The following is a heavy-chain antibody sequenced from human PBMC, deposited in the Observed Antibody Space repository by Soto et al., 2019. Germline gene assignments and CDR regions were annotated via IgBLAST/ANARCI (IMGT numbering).Heavy chain of an antibody. J-gene: IGHJ3*02. Sequence: QVQLVQSGAEVKKPGSSVKVSCKASGGTFSSYTISWVRQAPGQGLEWMGRIIPILGIANYAQKFQGRVTITANKSTSTAYMELSSLRSEDTAVYYCARFRWDDAFDIWGQGTMVTVSS. CDR2: IIPILGIA. D-gene: IGHD1-26*01. V-gene: IGHV1-69*02. CDR3: ARFRWDDAFDI. CDR1: GGTFSSYT.